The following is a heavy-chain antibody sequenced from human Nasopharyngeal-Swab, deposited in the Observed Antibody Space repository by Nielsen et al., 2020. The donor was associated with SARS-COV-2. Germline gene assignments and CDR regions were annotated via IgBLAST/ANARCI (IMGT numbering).Heavy chain of an antibody. CDR3: ARDLYRQQWPLYNYYGMDV. CDR1: GFTVSRNY. D-gene: IGHD6-19*01. Sequence: GESLKISCASSGFTVSRNYMSLVRQAPGKGLEWVSVIYSGGSTYYADSLKGRFTISRDNSKNTLYLQMNSLRAEDTAVYYCARDLYRQQWPLYNYYGMDVWGQGTTVTVSS. CDR2: IYSGGST. V-gene: IGHV3-53*01. J-gene: IGHJ6*02.